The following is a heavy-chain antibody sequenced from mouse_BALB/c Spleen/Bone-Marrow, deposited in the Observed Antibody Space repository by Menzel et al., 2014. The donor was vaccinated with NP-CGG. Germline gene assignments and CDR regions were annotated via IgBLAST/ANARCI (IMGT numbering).Heavy chain of an antibody. CDR2: IDAANGNS. CDR3: ARYGY. CDR1: GFNIKDTY. Sequence: ESGAELVKPGASVKLTCTGSGFNIKDTYMHWVKQRPEQGLEWIGRIDAANGNSKYDPKFQGKATITADTSSNTGYLQLSSLTSEDTAVYYCARYGYWGQGTSVTVSS. V-gene: IGHV14-3*02. D-gene: IGHD1-1*02. J-gene: IGHJ4*01.